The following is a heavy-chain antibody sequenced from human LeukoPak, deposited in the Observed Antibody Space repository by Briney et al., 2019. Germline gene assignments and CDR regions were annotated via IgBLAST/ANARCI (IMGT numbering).Heavy chain of an antibody. V-gene: IGHV5-51*01. CDR2: IFPSDSDT. D-gene: IGHD1-26*01. J-gene: IGHJ4*02. CDR3: AKYGPYSGSYNY. Sequence: GESLTISCTGSGYNFATDWIAWVRQMPGKGLEWMGIIFPSDSDTRYSPSFQGQVTISADKSISTAYLQWNSLKASDTAMYYCAKYGPYSGSYNYWGQGTLVTVSS. CDR1: GYNFATDW.